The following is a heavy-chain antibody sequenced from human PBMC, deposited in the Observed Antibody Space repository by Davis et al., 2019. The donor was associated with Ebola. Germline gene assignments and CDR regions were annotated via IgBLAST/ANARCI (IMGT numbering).Heavy chain of an antibody. Sequence: SETLSLTCTVYGGSISSYYWSWIRQPPGKGLEWIGYIYYSGSTNYNPSLKSRVTISVDTSKNQFSLKLSSVTAADTAVYYCARHGSIAAARDYWGQGTLVTVSS. V-gene: IGHV4-59*08. CDR1: GGSISSYY. J-gene: IGHJ4*02. CDR2: IYYSGST. CDR3: ARHGSIAAARDY. D-gene: IGHD6-13*01.